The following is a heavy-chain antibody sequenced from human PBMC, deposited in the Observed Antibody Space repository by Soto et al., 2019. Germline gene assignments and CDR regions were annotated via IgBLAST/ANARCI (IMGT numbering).Heavy chain of an antibody. CDR1: GFTFSSYA. CDR2: ISGSGGST. CDR3: AKDGGYLTLPGGVIGLNFDY. D-gene: IGHD3-16*02. Sequence: PGGALRLSCAASGFTFSSYAMSWVRQAPGKGLEWVSAISGSGGSTYYADSVKGRFTISRDNSKNTLYLQMNSLRAEDTAVYYCAKDGGYLTLPGGVIGLNFDYWGQGTLVTVSS. V-gene: IGHV3-23*01. J-gene: IGHJ4*02.